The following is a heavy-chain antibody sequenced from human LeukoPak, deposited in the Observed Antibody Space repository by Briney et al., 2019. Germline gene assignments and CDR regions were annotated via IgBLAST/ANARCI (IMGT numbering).Heavy chain of an antibody. V-gene: IGHV3-48*03. Sequence: GGSLRLSCAASGFTFSSYEMNWVRQAPGKGLEWGSYISSSGSTIYYADSVKGRFTISRDNAKNSLYLQTNSLRAEDTAVYYCARVPLGSGDPFDYWGQGTLVTVSS. CDR1: GFTFSSYE. D-gene: IGHD7-27*01. CDR2: ISSSGSTI. CDR3: ARVPLGSGDPFDY. J-gene: IGHJ4*02.